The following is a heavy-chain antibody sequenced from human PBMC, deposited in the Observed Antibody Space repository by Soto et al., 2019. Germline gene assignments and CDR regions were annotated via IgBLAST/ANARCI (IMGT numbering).Heavy chain of an antibody. V-gene: IGHV3-23*01. CDR1: GFTFSSYA. D-gene: IGHD3-22*01. CDR3: AKKWGDYYDSSGYYHIDY. CDR2: ISGSGGST. Sequence: EVQLLESGGGLVQPEGSLRLSCAASGFTFSSYAMSWVRQAPGKGLEWVSAISGSGGSTYYADSVKGRFTISRDNSKNTLYLQMNSLRAEDTAVYYCAKKWGDYYDSSGYYHIDYWGQGTLVTVSS. J-gene: IGHJ4*02.